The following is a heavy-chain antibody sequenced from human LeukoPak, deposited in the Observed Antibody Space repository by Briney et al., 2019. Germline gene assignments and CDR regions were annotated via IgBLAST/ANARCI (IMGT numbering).Heavy chain of an antibody. D-gene: IGHD3-16*02. Sequence: GGSLRLSCAGSGFTFSSYAMSWVRQAPGKALEWVSVISGSSGSTYYAASVKGRFTISRDNSKNTLYLQMNSLRAEDTAVYYCAKVPPYDYIWGSYRYTHFDYWGQGTLVTVSS. CDR2: ISGSSGST. J-gene: IGHJ4*02. CDR1: GFTFSSYA. V-gene: IGHV3-23*01. CDR3: AKVPPYDYIWGSYRYTHFDY.